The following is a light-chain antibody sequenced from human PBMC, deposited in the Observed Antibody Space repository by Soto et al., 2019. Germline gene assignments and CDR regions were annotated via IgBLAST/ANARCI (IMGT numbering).Light chain of an antibody. Sequence: QSVLTQPRSVSGSPGQSVTISCTGTSSDVGGYNFVSWYQQHPGKAPKLMIYDVNKRPSGVPGRFSGSKSGNTASLTISGLQAEDEADYYYCSYAGTYTHYVFGTGNKVTVL. V-gene: IGLV2-11*01. J-gene: IGLJ1*01. CDR3: CSYAGTYTHYV. CDR2: DVN. CDR1: SSDVGGYNF.